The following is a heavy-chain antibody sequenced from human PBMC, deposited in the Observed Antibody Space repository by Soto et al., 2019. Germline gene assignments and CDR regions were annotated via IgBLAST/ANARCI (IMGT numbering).Heavy chain of an antibody. CDR1: AGSLNRGPYY. J-gene: IGHJ2*01. CDR3: FSHHPRSIPFPTRRSPDL. D-gene: IGHD2-2*02. Sequence: PPENLPVTYSGSAGSLNRGPYYGSWLRQPPGKGLEWIGYMYNSESTNYNPSLRSRLTISIDTSKNQLSLKLSSVTAADTFFFLCFSHHPRSIPFPTRRSPDL. V-gene: IGHV4-61*01. CDR2: MYNSEST.